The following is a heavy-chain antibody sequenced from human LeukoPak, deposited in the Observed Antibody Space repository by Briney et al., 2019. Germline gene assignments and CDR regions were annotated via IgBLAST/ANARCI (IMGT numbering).Heavy chain of an antibody. D-gene: IGHD4/OR15-4a*01. V-gene: IGHV3-23*01. Sequence: GGSLRLSCAASGFTFSDYAMTWVHQAPGKGLEWVALVSASGYKTYYTGSVKGRFTISRDNSKNTLSLQMSSLRAEDTALYYCAKGIYDYALDFWGQGALVTVSS. CDR3: AKGIYDYALDF. J-gene: IGHJ4*02. CDR1: GFTFSDYA. CDR2: VSASGYKT.